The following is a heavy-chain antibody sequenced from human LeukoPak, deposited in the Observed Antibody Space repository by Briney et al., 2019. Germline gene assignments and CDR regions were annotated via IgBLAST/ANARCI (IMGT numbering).Heavy chain of an antibody. CDR3: ARVLTGYYHWDY. CDR2: INTDGSRT. CDR1: GFTFSSYW. D-gene: IGHD3-9*01. J-gene: IGHJ4*02. V-gene: IGHV3-74*01. Sequence: GGSLRLSCAASGFTFSSYWMHWVRQVPGKGLVWVSRINTDGSRTYHADSVKGRFTISRDNAKNMLYLELNSLRAEDMAVYYCARVLTGYYHWDYWGQGTLVTVSS.